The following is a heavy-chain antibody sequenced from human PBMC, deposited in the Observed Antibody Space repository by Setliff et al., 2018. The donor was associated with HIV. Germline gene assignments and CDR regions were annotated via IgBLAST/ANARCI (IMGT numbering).Heavy chain of an antibody. J-gene: IGHJ4*02. Sequence: PGGSLRLSCAASGLIFRNYWMSWVRQGPGKGLEWVASIKGDEKQIFYLDSVRGRFTIARDNAKNSLYLQMNSLRAEDTAMYYCARDWRSGYDLNFDYWGQGTLVTVSA. CDR2: IKGDEKQI. CDR3: ARDWRSGYDLNFDY. CDR1: GLIFRNYW. V-gene: IGHV3-7*01. D-gene: IGHD5-12*01.